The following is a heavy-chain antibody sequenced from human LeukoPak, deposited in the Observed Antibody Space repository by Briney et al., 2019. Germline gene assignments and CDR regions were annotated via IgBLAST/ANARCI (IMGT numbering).Heavy chain of an antibody. CDR3: AKWDTAMAYFDY. J-gene: IGHJ4*02. Sequence: GGSLRLSCAASGFTFSSYSLSWVGQAPGKGLDWVSAISGSSVSTYYADSVKGRFTISRDNSKNTLYLQMNSLRAEDTAVYYCAKWDTAMAYFDYWGQGTLVTVSS. V-gene: IGHV3-23*01. CDR2: ISGSSVST. D-gene: IGHD5-18*01. CDR1: GFTFSSYS.